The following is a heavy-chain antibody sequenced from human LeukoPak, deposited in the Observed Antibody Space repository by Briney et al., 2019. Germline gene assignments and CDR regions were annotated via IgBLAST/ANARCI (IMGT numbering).Heavy chain of an antibody. CDR2: ISSSSDTK. CDR3: ARDPIVTTIQRFDF. CDR1: GFTFSSYS. J-gene: IGHJ4*02. Sequence: GGSLRLSCAASGFTFSSYSMNWVRQAPGKGLEWISYISSSSDTKYYADSVKGRFTISRDNAEKSLYLQMNSLRAEDTAVYYCARDPIVTTIQRFDFWGQGTLVTVSS. V-gene: IGHV3-48*01. D-gene: IGHD5-12*01.